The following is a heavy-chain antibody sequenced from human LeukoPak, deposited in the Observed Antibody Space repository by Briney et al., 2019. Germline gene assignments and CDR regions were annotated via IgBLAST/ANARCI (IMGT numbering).Heavy chain of an antibody. CDR3: VRIGSAASGM. CDR1: GFTFSRYR. Sequence: GGSLRLSRAPSGFTFSRYRTNWVRQAPGKGLEGVSSISSSSSYIYYADSVKARFPISRDNAKNSLYLQMNSLRAEDTAVYYCVRIGSAASGMWGERTMVTVSS. V-gene: IGHV3-21*01. D-gene: IGHD2-15*01. CDR2: ISSSSSYI. J-gene: IGHJ3*02.